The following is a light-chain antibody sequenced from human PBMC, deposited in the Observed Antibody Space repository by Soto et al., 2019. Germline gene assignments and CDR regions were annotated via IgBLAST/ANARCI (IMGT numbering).Light chain of an antibody. J-gene: IGKJ5*01. V-gene: IGKV3-20*01. CDR2: GAS. CDR3: QQFDTSPPST. Sequence: EIVLTQSPGTLSLSPGERATLSCRASQSVSSSYLAWYQQKPGQAPRLLIYGASSRATGIPDRFSGSGSGTDFTLTISRLEPGDFAVYYCQQFDTSPPSTFGQGTRLELK. CDR1: QSVSSSY.